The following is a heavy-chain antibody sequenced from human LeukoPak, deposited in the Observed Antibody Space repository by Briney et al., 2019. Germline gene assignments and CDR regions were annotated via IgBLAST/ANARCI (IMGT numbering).Heavy chain of an antibody. V-gene: IGHV3-30*04. Sequence: GGSLRLSCAASGFTFSSYAMHWVRQAPGKGLEWVAVISYDGSNKYYADSVKGRFTISRDNSKNTLYLQMNSLRAEDTGVYYCARDTYYYGLGSYYFTYWGQGTLVTVSS. CDR2: ISYDGSNK. CDR1: GFTFSSYA. D-gene: IGHD3-10*01. J-gene: IGHJ4*02. CDR3: ARDTYYYGLGSYYFTY.